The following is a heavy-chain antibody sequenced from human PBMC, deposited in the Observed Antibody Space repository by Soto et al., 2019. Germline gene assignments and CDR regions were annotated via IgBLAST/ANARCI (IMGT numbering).Heavy chain of an antibody. CDR1: GGSISSYL. J-gene: IGHJ4*02. D-gene: IGHD6-13*01. Sequence: HSETLPLTCTVAGGSISSYLWTWIRQPPGKGLEWIGYIHYSGTTSFFPSYNPSLRSRVTISEDTSKNQFSLKLLSVTTADTAVYFCAAGEASSRNLAPYYLDFWGQGTLVTVSS. CDR3: AAGEASSRNLAPYYLDF. CDR2: IHYSGTT. V-gene: IGHV4-59*01.